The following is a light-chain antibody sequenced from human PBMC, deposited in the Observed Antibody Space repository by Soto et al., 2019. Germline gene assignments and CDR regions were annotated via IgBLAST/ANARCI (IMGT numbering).Light chain of an antibody. CDR2: AAS. CDR3: QQYYSYPIT. CDR1: QGISSY. Sequence: AIRMTPSPSSFSASTGDRVTITCRASQGISSYLAWYQQKPGKAPKLLIYAASTLQSGVPSRFSGSGSGTDFTLTISCLQSEDFATYYCQQYYSYPITFGKGTRLEIK. J-gene: IGKJ5*01. V-gene: IGKV1-8*01.